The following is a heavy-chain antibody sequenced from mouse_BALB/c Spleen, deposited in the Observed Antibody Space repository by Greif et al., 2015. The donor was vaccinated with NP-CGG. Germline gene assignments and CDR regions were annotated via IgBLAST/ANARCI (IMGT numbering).Heavy chain of an antibody. CDR3: ARDNPSLAY. Sequence: EVQLVESGGGLVQPGGSLRLSRATSGFTFTDYYMSWVRQPPGKALEWLGFIRNKANGYTTEYSASVKGRFTISRDNSQSILYLQMNTLRAEDSATYYCARDNPSLAYWGQGTLVTVSA. J-gene: IGHJ3*01. CDR1: GFTFTDYY. V-gene: IGHV7-3*02. CDR2: IRNKANGYTT.